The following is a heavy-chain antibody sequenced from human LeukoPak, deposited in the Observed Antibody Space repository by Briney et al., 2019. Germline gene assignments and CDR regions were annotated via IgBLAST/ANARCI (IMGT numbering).Heavy chain of an antibody. V-gene: IGHV4-38-2*02. D-gene: IGHD6-13*01. CDR3: ARGKGIAGTFDY. CDR1: GYSISTGYY. Sequence: SETLSLTCTVSGYSISTGYYWDWIRQPPGQGLEWIGTFYHGGSTYYNPSLKSRVTISVDTSKNQFSLKLSSVTAADTAVYYCARGKGIAGTFDYWGQGTLVTVSS. J-gene: IGHJ4*02. CDR2: FYHGGST.